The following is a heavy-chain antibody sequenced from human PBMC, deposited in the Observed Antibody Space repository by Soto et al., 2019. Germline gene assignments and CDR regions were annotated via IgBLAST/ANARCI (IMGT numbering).Heavy chain of an antibody. J-gene: IGHJ6*03. Sequence: ASVKVSCKASGYTFTSYYMHWVRQAPGRGLEWMGIINPSGGSTSYAQKFQGRVTMTRDTSTSTVYMELSSLRSEDTAVYYCARDPEELELNPGRYYYMAVWGKGTTVTVSS. CDR1: GYTFTSYY. CDR2: INPSGGST. D-gene: IGHD1-7*01. CDR3: ARDPEELELNPGRYYYMAV. V-gene: IGHV1-46*03.